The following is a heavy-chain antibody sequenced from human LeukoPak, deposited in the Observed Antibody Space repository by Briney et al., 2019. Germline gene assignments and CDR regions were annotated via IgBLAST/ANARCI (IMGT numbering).Heavy chain of an antibody. CDR2: IYHSGST. CDR3: ARCYYDSSGYCGY. D-gene: IGHD3-22*01. Sequence: SETVSLTCTVCGYSISSRYDWGWIRQPPGKGLEWIGRIYHSGSTHYNPYVTSRLTITVDPSKNQFSVELRSVTAADTAVHYCARCYYDSSGYCGYWGQGTLVTVSS. J-gene: IGHJ4*02. CDR1: GYSISSRYD. V-gene: IGHV4-38-2*02.